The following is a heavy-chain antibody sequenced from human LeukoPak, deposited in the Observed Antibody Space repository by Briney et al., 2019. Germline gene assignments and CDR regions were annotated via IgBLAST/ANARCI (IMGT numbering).Heavy chain of an antibody. CDR2: VNPSHAYQ. CDR1: GFSFRAYT. CDR3: ARDRDYYDSNSFSPDAFDI. Sequence: GGSLRLSRAASGFSFRAYTMNWVRQAPGKGLEWVSSVNPSHAYQFYADSVKGRFTISRDNVKNSLFLQMDSLRAEDTAVYYCARDRDYYDSNSFSPDAFDIWGQGTMVTVSS. D-gene: IGHD3-22*01. J-gene: IGHJ3*02. V-gene: IGHV3-21*06.